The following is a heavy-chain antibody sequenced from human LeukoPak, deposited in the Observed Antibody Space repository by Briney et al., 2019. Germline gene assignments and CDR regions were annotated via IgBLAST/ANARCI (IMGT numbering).Heavy chain of an antibody. CDR1: GDSVNSGY. CDR3: AGRGHRYSRD. CDR2: ISDSGVT. Sequence: SETLSLTCTVSGDSVNSGYWTWIRQSPGKGLEWIGYISDSGVTDYNPSLKSRLTISVDSTNNKFSLNLHSVTAADTAVYYCAGRGHRYSRDWGQGILVTVSS. V-gene: IGHV4-4*09. D-gene: IGHD2-15*01. J-gene: IGHJ1*01.